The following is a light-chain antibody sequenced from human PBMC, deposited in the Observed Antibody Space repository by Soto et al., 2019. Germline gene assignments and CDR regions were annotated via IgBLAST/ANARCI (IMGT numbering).Light chain of an antibody. CDR2: KAS. J-gene: IGKJ1*01. Sequence: DIHVTQSTSTLSGSVGDRVTITCRASQTISSWLAWYQQKPGKAPKLLIYKASTLKSGVPSRFSGSGSGTEFTLTISSLQPDDFATYYCQHYNSHSEAFGEGSMVDIK. V-gene: IGKV1-5*03. CDR1: QTISSW. CDR3: QHYNSHSEA.